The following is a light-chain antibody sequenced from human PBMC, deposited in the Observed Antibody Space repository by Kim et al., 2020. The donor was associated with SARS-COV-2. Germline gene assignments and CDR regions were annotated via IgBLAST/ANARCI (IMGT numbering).Light chain of an antibody. Sequence: SYELTQPPSVSVAPGKTAIITCGGSNIVTKTVYWYQQKPGQAPVLVIYFDTDRPSGIPERFSGSISGNTATLTISRVEAGDEADYYCQVWDSTSDHVVLGGGTQLTVL. CDR2: FDT. CDR3: QVWDSTSDHVV. V-gene: IGLV3-21*04. J-gene: IGLJ2*01. CDR1: NIVTKT.